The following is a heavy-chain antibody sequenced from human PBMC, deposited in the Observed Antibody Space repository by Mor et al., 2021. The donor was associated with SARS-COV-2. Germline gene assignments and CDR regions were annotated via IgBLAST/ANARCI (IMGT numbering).Heavy chain of an antibody. CDR2: ISGGAVYT. J-gene: IGHJ1*01. V-gene: IGHV3-23*01. Sequence: GLEWVSAISGGAVYTHYADSVKGRFTISRDNSKNTLYLQMNSLRAEDTALYYCAKDYYGSGNYLVEQWGQ. CDR3: AKDYYGSGNYLVEQ. D-gene: IGHD3-10*01.